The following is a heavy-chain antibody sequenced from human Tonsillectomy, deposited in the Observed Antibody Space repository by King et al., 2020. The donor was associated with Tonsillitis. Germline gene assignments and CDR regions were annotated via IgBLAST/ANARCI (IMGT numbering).Heavy chain of an antibody. CDR1: GGSISSGTYS. J-gene: IGHJ6*02. Sequence: VQLQESGPGLVKPSQTLSLTCAVSGGSISSGTYSWSWIRQPPGKGLEWIGYISYSGSSYYNPSLKSRVTISVDTSKNQFSLRLRSVTAADTAVYYCGRYTAMLTLRDYSYGMDVWGQGTTVTVSS. CDR3: GRYTAMLTLRDYSYGMDV. V-gene: IGHV4-30-4*07. CDR2: ISYSGSS. D-gene: IGHD5-18*01.